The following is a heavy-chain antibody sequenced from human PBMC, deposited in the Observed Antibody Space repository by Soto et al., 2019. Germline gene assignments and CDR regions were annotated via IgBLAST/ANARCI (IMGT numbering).Heavy chain of an antibody. CDR1: GFTFSSYA. V-gene: IGHV3-30-3*01. CDR3: AKVMRGGRNWYYGMDV. D-gene: IGHD3-10*01. CDR2: ISYDASNK. J-gene: IGHJ6*02. Sequence: GGSLRLSCAASGFTFSSYAMHWVRQAPGKGLEWVAVISYDASNKYYADSVKGRFTLSRDNSKNTLYLQMNSLRAEDTAVYYCAKVMRGGRNWYYGMDVWGQGTTVTVSS.